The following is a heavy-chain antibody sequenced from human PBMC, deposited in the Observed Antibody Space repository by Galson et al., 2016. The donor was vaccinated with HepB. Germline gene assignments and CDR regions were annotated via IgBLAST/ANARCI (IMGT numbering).Heavy chain of an antibody. CDR2: ISSDGRNK. Sequence: SLRLSCAASGFTFSSYAMHWVRQAPGKGLEWVAVISSDGRNKYYTASVTGRFTSSRDNSKNTLNLKMNSLRAEDTAVYYCARDRGGGSGSYYNDYYFDYWGQGTLVTVSS. CDR1: GFTFSSYA. V-gene: IGHV3-30*04. CDR3: ARDRGGGSGSYYNDYYFDY. J-gene: IGHJ4*02. D-gene: IGHD3-10*01.